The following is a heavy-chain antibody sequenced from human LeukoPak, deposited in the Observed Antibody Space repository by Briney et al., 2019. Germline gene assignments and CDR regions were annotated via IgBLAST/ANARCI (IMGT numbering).Heavy chain of an antibody. D-gene: IGHD5-24*01. CDR1: GFTFSSYA. J-gene: IGHJ5*02. V-gene: IGHV3-23*01. Sequence: GGSLRLSCAASGFTFSSYAMSWVRQAPGKGLEWVSAISGSGGSTYYADSVKGRFTISRDNSKNTLYLQMNSLRAEDTAVYYCAKSAQIWVGGYKPDCVGHWVQETLGTVYS. CDR2: ISGSGGST. CDR3: AKSAQIWVGGYKPDCVGH.